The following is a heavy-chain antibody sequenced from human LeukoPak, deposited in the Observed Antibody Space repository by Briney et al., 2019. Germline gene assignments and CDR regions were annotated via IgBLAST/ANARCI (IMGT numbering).Heavy chain of an antibody. CDR3: TKDRGVATNTFDS. CDR1: GFRFDDYA. Sequence: GGSLRLSCVASGFRFDDYAMHWVRQAPGKGLEWVARVNWNTAGAEYRDSVKGRFIISRDSAKNSVYLQMNNLSPEDTAFYYCTKDRGVATNTFDSWGQGTLVLVSS. J-gene: IGHJ4*02. CDR2: VNWNTAGA. D-gene: IGHD5-12*01. V-gene: IGHV3-9*01.